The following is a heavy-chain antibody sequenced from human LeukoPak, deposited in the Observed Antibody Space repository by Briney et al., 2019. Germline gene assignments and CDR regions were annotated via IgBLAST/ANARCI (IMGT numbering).Heavy chain of an antibody. CDR3: ARSGTKTNSFDY. CDR1: GGSISTYY. CDR2: IYYSGST. V-gene: IGHV4-59*01. Sequence: SETLSLTCTVSGGSISTYYWSWIRQPPGKGLEWIGYIYYSGSTNYSPSLQSRVTISVDTSRNQFSLRLSSVTAADTAMYYCARSGTKTNSFDYWGQGTLVTVSS. D-gene: IGHD2/OR15-2a*01. J-gene: IGHJ4*02.